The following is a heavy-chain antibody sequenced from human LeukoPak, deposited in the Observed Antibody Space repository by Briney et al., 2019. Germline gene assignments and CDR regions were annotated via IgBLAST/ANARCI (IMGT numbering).Heavy chain of an antibody. D-gene: IGHD3-22*01. Sequence: GGSLRLSCAASGFTFSSYSMNWVRQAPGKGLEWVSYISSSSSTIYYADSVKGRFTISRDNAKNSLYLQMNSLRAEDTAVYYCAGSGDSSGYYYALFDYWGQGTLVTVSS. CDR2: ISSSSSTI. CDR3: AGSGDSSGYYYALFDY. J-gene: IGHJ4*02. CDR1: GFTFSSYS. V-gene: IGHV3-48*01.